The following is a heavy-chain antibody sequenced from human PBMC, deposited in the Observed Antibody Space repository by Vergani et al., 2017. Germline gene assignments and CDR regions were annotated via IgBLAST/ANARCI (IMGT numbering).Heavy chain of an antibody. J-gene: IGHJ4*02. V-gene: IGHV1-69*02. CDR2: IIPILGIA. D-gene: IGHD1-26*01. CDR1: GGTFSSYT. CDR3: ARSYGEHGGVDY. Sequence: QVQLVQSGAEVKKPGSSVKVSCKASGGTFSSYTISWVRQAPGQGLAWMGRIIPILGIANYAQKFQGRVTITADKSTSTAYMELSSLRSEDTAVYYCARSYGEHGGVDYWGQGTLVTVSS.